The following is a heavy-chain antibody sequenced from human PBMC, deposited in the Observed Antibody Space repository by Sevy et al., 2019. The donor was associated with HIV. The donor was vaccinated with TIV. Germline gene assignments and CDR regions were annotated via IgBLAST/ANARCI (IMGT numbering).Heavy chain of an antibody. J-gene: IGHJ4*02. CDR2: IYIGGST. Sequence: GGSLRLSCAASGLTVSSNFMSWVRQAPGKGLEWVSVIYIGGSTYYADSVKGRFTISSDNSKNTLYLQMNSLRVEDTAVYYCARGKHISDYYGSFDYWGQGTLVTVSS. D-gene: IGHD3-3*01. V-gene: IGHV3-53*01. CDR3: ARGKHISDYYGSFDY. CDR1: GLTVSSNF.